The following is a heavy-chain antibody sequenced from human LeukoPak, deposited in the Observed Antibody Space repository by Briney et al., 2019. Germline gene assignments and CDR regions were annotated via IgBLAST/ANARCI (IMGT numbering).Heavy chain of an antibody. Sequence: GGSLRLSCAASGFTFSSYSMNWVRQAPGKGLEWVSSISSSSSYIYYADSVKGRFTISRDNAKNSLYLQMNSLRAEDTAVYYCARGGGGYCSGGSCHLIDYWGQGTLVTVSS. CDR3: ARGGGGYCSGGSCHLIDY. D-gene: IGHD2-15*01. CDR2: ISSSSSYI. V-gene: IGHV3-21*01. J-gene: IGHJ4*02. CDR1: GFTFSSYS.